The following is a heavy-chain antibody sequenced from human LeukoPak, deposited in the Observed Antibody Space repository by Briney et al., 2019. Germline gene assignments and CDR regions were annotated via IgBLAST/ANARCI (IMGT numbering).Heavy chain of an antibody. CDR2: IRSKTNSYAT. Sequence: GGSLKLSCAASGFSFSGSVMHWVRQASGQGLEWVGRIRSKTNSYATAYAASVKGRFTISRDDSKNTAYLQMNSLKTEHTAVYYCTRHPDYDSRGYWITVPYLFDYWGQGTLVTVSS. CDR3: TRHPDYDSRGYWITVPYLFDY. V-gene: IGHV3-73*01. J-gene: IGHJ4*02. D-gene: IGHD3-22*01. CDR1: GFSFSGSV.